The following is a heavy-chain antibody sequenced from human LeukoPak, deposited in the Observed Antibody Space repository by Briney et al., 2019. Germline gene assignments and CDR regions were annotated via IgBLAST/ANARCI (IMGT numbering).Heavy chain of an antibody. D-gene: IGHD2/OR15-2a*01. CDR3: ARIGTTTRGPAGLDV. Sequence: QPGGPLRLSCAASGFTFSSYEMNWVRQAPGKGLEWVSYIASGGGANRFYSESVKGRFTISRDNAKNSLYLHMNSLRAEDTGVYYCARIGTTTRGPAGLDVWGQGTTVTVSS. CDR2: IASGGGANR. CDR1: GFTFSSYE. V-gene: IGHV3-48*03. J-gene: IGHJ6*02.